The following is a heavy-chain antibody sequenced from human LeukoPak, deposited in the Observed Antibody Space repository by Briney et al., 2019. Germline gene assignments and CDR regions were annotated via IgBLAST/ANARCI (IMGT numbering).Heavy chain of an antibody. CDR3: AKRYGGNSGYFDY. D-gene: IGHD4-23*01. V-gene: IGHV3-21*01. J-gene: IGHJ4*02. Sequence: GGSLRLSCAASGFTFSSYSMNWVRQAPGKGLEWVSSISSSSSYIYYADSVKGRFTISRDNAKNSLYLQMNSLRAEDTAVYYCAKRYGGNSGYFDYWGQGTLVTVSS. CDR1: GFTFSSYS. CDR2: ISSSSSYI.